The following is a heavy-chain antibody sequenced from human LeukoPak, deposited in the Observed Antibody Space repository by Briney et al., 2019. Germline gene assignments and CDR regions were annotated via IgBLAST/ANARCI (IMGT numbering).Heavy chain of an antibody. V-gene: IGHV1-69*06. Sequence: SVKVSCKASGGTFNSYAISWVRQAPGQGLEWMGGIIPTFGTTNYARKFRGRVTLTADKSTSTAYMELSSLRSEDTAVYYCARSITMVRGVIIHNYYFDYWGQGTLVTVSS. CDR2: IIPTFGTT. J-gene: IGHJ4*02. CDR1: GGTFNSYA. CDR3: ARSITMVRGVIIHNYYFDY. D-gene: IGHD3-10*01.